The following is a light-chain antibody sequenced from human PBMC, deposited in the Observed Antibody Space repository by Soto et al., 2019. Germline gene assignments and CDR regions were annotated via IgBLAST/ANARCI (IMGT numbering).Light chain of an antibody. Sequence: EIVLTQSPGTLSLSPGERATLSCRASQSVSSNLAWYQQKPGQAPRLLIYGASSRATGIPARFSGSGSGTEFTLTISSLQSEDFAVYYCQQYNKWPPRTFGQGTKVDIK. CDR3: QQYNKWPPRT. CDR1: QSVSSN. V-gene: IGKV3-15*01. J-gene: IGKJ1*01. CDR2: GAS.